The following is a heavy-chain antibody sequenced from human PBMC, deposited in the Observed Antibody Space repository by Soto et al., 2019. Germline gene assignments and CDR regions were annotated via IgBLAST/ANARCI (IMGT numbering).Heavy chain of an antibody. CDR2: ISHSGST. J-gene: IGHJ5*02. CDR1: GGSVSSGDYY. D-gene: IGHD2-15*01. Sequence: QVQLQESGPGLVKASQTLSLTCNVSGGSVSSGDYYWSWIRQPPGKGLEWIGYISHSGSTYSNPSLKGRLAMSIDTSKNQFSLQLRSVTAADTVVYFCARDRVAVAVGDAWGPGTLVTVSS. V-gene: IGHV4-30-4*01. CDR3: ARDRVAVAVGDA.